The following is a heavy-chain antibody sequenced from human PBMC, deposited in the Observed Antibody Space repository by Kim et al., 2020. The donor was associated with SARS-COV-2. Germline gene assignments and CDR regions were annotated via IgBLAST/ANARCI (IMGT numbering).Heavy chain of an antibody. Sequence: SETLSLTCTVSGGSISSYYWSWIRQPPGKGLEWIGYIYYSGSTNYNPSLKSRVTISVDTSKNQFSLKLSSVTAADTAVYYCARMTWDSSGGDPNWFDPWGQGTLVTVSS. CDR2: IYYSGST. J-gene: IGHJ5*02. V-gene: IGHV4-59*13. CDR1: GGSISSYY. CDR3: ARMTWDSSGGDPNWFDP. D-gene: IGHD6-19*01.